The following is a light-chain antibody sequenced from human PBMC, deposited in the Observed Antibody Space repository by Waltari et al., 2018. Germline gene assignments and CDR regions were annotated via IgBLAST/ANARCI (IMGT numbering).Light chain of an antibody. CDR3: QHYLRLPVT. CDR1: QSVSRA. CDR2: GAS. V-gene: IGKV3-20*01. Sequence: EIVLTQSPGTLSLSLGERATLSFRARQSVSRALAWYQQKPGQAPRLLIYGASTSATGIPDRFSGSGSGTDFSLTISRLEPDDFAVYYCQHYLRLPVTFGQGTTVEI. J-gene: IGKJ1*01.